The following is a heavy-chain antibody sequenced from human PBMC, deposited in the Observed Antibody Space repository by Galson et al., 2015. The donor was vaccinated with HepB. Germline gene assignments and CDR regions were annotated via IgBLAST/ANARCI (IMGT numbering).Heavy chain of an antibody. CDR1: GFTFSSYA. D-gene: IGHD3-16*02. CDR2: ISGSGGST. CDR3: AKDRMITFGGVIVIPGQSFDY. Sequence: SLRLSCAASGFTFSSYAMSWVRQAPGKGLEWVSAISGSGGSTYYADSVKGRFTISRDNSKNTLYLQMNSLRAEDTAVYYCAKDRMITFGGVIVIPGQSFDYWGQGTLVTVSS. J-gene: IGHJ4*02. V-gene: IGHV3-23*01.